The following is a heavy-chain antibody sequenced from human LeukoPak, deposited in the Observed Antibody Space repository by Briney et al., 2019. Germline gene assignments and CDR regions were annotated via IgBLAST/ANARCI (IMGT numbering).Heavy chain of an antibody. CDR3: ARKTGPFDY. CDR2: ISSSKSYI. J-gene: IGHJ4*02. CDR1: GFSFSSYS. V-gene: IGHV3-21*01. Sequence: GGSLRLSCAASGFSFSSYSMNWVRQAPGKGLEWVSSISSSKSYIFYADSVKGRFTISRDNAKNSLYLEMTSLRAEDTAVYYCARKTGPFDYWGQGTLVTVSS.